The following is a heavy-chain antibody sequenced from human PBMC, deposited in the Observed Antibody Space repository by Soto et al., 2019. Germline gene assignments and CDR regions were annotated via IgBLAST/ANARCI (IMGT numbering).Heavy chain of an antibody. Sequence: PGESLKISCKGSGYSFTSYWIGWVRQMPGKGLEWMGIIYPGDSDTGYSPSFQGQVTISADKSISTAYLQWSSLKASDTAMYYCASGSAGDYGTDYYYGMDVWGQGTTVTVSS. D-gene: IGHD4-17*01. V-gene: IGHV5-51*01. CDR1: GYSFTSYW. CDR3: ASGSAGDYGTDYYYGMDV. CDR2: IYPGDSDT. J-gene: IGHJ6*02.